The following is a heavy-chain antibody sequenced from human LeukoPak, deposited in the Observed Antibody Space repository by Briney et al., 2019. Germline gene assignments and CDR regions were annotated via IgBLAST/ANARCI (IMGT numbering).Heavy chain of an antibody. CDR2: I. Sequence: PGGSLRLSCAASGFTFSSYAMSWVRQAPGKGLEWVSSILMGRFTISRDNAKNSLYLQMSGLRAEDTAVYYCTRAIRATGTDYWGQGTLVTVSS. CDR3: TRAIRATGTDY. J-gene: IGHJ4*02. D-gene: IGHD6-13*01. V-gene: IGHV3-21*01. CDR1: GFTFSSYA.